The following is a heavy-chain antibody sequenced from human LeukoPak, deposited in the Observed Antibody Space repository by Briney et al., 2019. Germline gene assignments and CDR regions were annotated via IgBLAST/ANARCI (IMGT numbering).Heavy chain of an antibody. CDR2: INHSGST. D-gene: IGHD3-10*01. J-gene: IGHJ4*02. Sequence: PSETLSLTCAVYGGSFSGYYWSWIRQPPGEGLEWIGEINHSGSTNYNPSLKSRVTISVDTSKNQFSLKLSSVTAADTAVYYCASIFAGTGSPRDYFDYWGQGTLVTVSS. CDR3: ASIFAGTGSPRDYFDY. CDR1: GGSFSGYY. V-gene: IGHV4-34*01.